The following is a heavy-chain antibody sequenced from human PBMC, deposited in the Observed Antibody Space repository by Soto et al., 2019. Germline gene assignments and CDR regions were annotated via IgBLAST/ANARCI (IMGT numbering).Heavy chain of an antibody. J-gene: IGHJ4*02. D-gene: IGHD3-22*01. V-gene: IGHV3-30*18. CDR3: AKDDIWGSTIVVVAVDY. CDR1: GFTFSSYG. Sequence: PGGSLRLSCAASGFTFSSYGMHWVRQAPGKGLEWVAVISYDGSNKYYADSVKGRFTISRDNSKNTLYLQMNSLRAEDTAVYYCAKDDIWGSTIVVVAVDYWGQGTLVTVSS. CDR2: ISYDGSNK.